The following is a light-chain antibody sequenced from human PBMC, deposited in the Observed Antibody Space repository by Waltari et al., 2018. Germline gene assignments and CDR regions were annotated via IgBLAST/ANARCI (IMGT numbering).Light chain of an antibody. CDR2: GAS. CDR1: QSVSSSS. V-gene: IGKV3-20*01. Sequence: EIVLTQSPGTLSLSPGERATLSCRASQSVSSSSLAWYQQKPGQAPRLLIYGASSGATGIPDRFSGSGSGTDFSLTISRLEPEDFAVYYCQQYSSLPLTFGPGTKVDLK. CDR3: QQYSSLPLT. J-gene: IGKJ3*01.